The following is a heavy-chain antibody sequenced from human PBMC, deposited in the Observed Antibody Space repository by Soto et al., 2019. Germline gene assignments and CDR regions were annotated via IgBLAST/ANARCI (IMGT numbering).Heavy chain of an antibody. Sequence: PSETLSLTCTVSGGSISGHYWIWIRQSPGKGLGWIGYIFYTGSTNYNPSLKSRVTLSADTSKNQSSLRLTSVTAADTAVYYCARVGSSGWSPDYWGQGTLVTVSS. J-gene: IGHJ4*02. V-gene: IGHV4-59*11. CDR3: ARVGSSGWSPDY. D-gene: IGHD6-19*01. CDR2: IFYTGST. CDR1: GGSISGHY.